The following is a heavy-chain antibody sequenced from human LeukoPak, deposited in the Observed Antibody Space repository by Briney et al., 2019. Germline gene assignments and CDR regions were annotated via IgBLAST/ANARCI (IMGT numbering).Heavy chain of an antibody. J-gene: IGHJ4*02. Sequence: PSETLSLTCTVSGGSISSSSYYWGWIRQPPGKGLEWIGSIYYSGSTYYNPSLKSRVTISVDTSKNQFSLKLSSVTAADTAVYYCARRLTYYYGSGTHYFDYWGQGTLVTVSS. D-gene: IGHD3-10*01. CDR1: GGSISSSSYY. V-gene: IGHV4-39*01. CDR3: ARRLTYYYGSGTHYFDY. CDR2: IYYSGST.